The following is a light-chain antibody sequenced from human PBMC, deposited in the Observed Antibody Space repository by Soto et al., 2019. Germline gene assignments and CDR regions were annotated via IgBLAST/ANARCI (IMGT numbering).Light chain of an antibody. CDR3: QQSHRT. CDR1: QSISSY. CDR2: AAS. V-gene: IGKV1-39*01. J-gene: IGKJ1*01. Sequence: DIQMTQSPSSLSASAGDRVSITCRASQSISSYLNWYQQKPGKAPKLLIYAASSLQSGVPSRFSGSGSGTDFTLTISSLQPEDFATYYCQQSHRTFGQGTKVEIK.